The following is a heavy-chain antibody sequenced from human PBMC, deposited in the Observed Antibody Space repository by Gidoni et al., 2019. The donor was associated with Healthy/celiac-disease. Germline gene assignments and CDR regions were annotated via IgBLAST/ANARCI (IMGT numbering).Heavy chain of an antibody. CDR2: IWYDGSNK. D-gene: IGHD6-13*01. CDR1: GFTFSSYG. CDR3: AGGEQLVLGYYYGMDV. J-gene: IGHJ6*02. V-gene: IGHV3-33*01. Sequence: QVQLVESGGGVVQPGRSLRLSCAASGFTFSSYGMHWVRQAPGKGLEWVAVIWYDGSNKYYADSVKGRFTISRDNSKNTLYLQMNSLRAEDTAVYYCAGGEQLVLGYYYGMDVWGQGTTVTVSS.